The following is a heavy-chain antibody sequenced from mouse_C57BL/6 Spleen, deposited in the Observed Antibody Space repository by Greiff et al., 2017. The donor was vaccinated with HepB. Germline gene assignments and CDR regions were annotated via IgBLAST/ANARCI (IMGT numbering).Heavy chain of an antibody. D-gene: IGHD2-3*01. CDR3: ARAWLLPPRYFDV. J-gene: IGHJ1*03. V-gene: IGHV3-6*01. CDR1: GYSITSGYY. CDR2: ISYDGSN. Sequence: EVKVEESGPGLVKPSQSLSLTCSVPGYSITSGYYWNWIRQFPGNKLEWMGYISYDGSNNFNPSLKNRISITRDPSKNQLFLKLNSVTTEDTATYYCARAWLLPPRYFDVWGTGTTVTVSS.